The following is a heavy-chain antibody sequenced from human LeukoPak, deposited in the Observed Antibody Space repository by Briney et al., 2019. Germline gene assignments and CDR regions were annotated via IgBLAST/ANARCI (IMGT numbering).Heavy chain of an antibody. CDR1: GVSISSSNW. CDR3: ARGYYGSGSYYKFPYYFDY. D-gene: IGHD3-10*01. CDR2: IYHSGST. Sequence: TSGTLSLTCAVSGVSISSSNWWSWVRQPPGKGLEWIGEIYHSGSTNYNPSLKSRVTISVDKSKNQFSLKLSSVTAADTAVYYCARGYYGSGSYYKFPYYFDYWGQGTLVTVSS. V-gene: IGHV4-4*02. J-gene: IGHJ4*02.